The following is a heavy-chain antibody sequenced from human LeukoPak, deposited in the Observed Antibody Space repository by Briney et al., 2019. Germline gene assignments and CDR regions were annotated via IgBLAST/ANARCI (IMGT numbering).Heavy chain of an antibody. CDR3: AKRGVVIRVFLVGFHKEAYYFDS. CDR1: GFTFGSYG. Sequence: GGSLRLSCAASGFTFGSYGMSWVRQAPGKGLEWVSFISPSGDRTSNADSVEGRFTISRDNPRDTLYLQMNSLRAEDTAVYFCAKRGVVIRVFLVGFHKEAYYFDSWGQGALVTVSS. D-gene: IGHD3-10*01. CDR2: ISPSGDRT. J-gene: IGHJ4*02. V-gene: IGHV3-23*01.